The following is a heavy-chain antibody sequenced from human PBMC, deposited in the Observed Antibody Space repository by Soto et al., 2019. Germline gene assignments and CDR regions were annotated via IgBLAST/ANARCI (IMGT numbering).Heavy chain of an antibody. CDR3: ARVAAYYDFWSGRYPSWFDP. CDR1: GGSFSGDY. J-gene: IGHJ5*02. Sequence: ETLSLTCAVYGGSFSGDYWSWIRQPPGKGLEWIGEINHSGSTNYNPSLKSRVTISVDTSKNQFSLKLSSVTAADTAVYYCARVAAYYDFWSGRYPSWFDPWGQGTLVTVSS. CDR2: INHSGST. D-gene: IGHD3-3*01. V-gene: IGHV4-34*01.